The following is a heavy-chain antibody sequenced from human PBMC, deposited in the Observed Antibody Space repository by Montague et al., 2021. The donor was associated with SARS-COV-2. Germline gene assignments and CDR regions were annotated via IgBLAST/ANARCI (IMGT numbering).Heavy chain of an antibody. V-gene: IGHV4-59*08. J-gene: IGHJ5*02. CDR3: ARQGGSNYGWFDP. CDR1: GASINSRY. Sequence: SETLSLTCTVSGASINSRYWSWIRQPPGKGLERIGYYYSGCTKYDPSLKSRVTISVDTSNNQFSVKVTSVTAADTAGYYCARQGGSNYGWFDPWGQGTLVTVSS. D-gene: IGHD1-26*01. CDR2: YYSGCT.